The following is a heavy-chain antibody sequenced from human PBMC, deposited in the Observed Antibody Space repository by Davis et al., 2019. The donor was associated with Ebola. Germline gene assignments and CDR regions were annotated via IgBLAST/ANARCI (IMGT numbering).Heavy chain of an antibody. D-gene: IGHD3-22*01. CDR2: IYYSGST. Sequence: PSETLSLTCTVSGGSISSYYWSWIRQPPGKGLEWIGYIYYSGSTNYNPSLKSRVTISVDTSKNQFSLKLSSVTAADTAVYHCARDFITYYYYGMDVWGKGTTVTVSS. CDR3: ARDFITYYYYGMDV. J-gene: IGHJ6*04. CDR1: GGSISSYY. V-gene: IGHV4-4*08.